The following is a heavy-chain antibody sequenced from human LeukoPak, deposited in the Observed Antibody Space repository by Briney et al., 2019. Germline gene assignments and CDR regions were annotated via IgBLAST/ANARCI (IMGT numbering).Heavy chain of an antibody. CDR3: ARDVERTGGTYYYGSGSPRG. J-gene: IGHJ4*02. D-gene: IGHD3-10*01. CDR2: ISTGSSTI. CDR1: GFTFSSYS. V-gene: IGHV3-48*02. Sequence: PAASLRLSCAASGFTFSSYSMIWVRQAPGKGLEWVSYISTGSSTIYYADSVKGRFTISRANAKNSLYLQMNSLRDEDTAVYYCARDVERTGGTYYYGSGSPRGWGQGTLVTVSS.